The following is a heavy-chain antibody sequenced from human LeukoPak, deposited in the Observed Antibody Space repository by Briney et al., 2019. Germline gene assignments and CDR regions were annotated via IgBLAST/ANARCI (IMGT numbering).Heavy chain of an antibody. J-gene: IGHJ4*02. V-gene: IGHV3-11*01. CDR2: IGTRGRPL. CDR1: GFTFRDHY. CDR3: AKDPSGYFDWLFHFDY. Sequence: GGSLRLSCAVYGFTFRDHYMAWIRQAPGQGLEWIAYIGTRGRPLYFADSVKGRFTVSRDDGQNLLFLQMGSLTVEDTAMYYCAKDPSGYFDWLFHFDYWGQGTLVTVSS. D-gene: IGHD3-9*01.